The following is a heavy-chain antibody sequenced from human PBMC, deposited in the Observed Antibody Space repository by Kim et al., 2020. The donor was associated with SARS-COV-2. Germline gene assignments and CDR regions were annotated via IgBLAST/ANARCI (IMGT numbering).Heavy chain of an antibody. J-gene: IGHJ4*02. CDR3: ARGGVTGSLLAY. Sequence: GGSLRLSCTASGVSVTTYWMHWVRQVPGKGLQWVSRLNNGGTSSTYADFVKGRFAISRDNLKATLYLRMTILRAEDTAVSFCARGGVTGSLLAYWGQG. CDR2: LNNGGTSS. D-gene: IGHD1-1*01. CDR1: GVSVTTYW. V-gene: IGHV3-74*01.